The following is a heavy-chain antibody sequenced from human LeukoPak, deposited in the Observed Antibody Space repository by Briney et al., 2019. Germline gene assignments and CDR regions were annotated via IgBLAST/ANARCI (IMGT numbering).Heavy chain of an antibody. CDR3: ARGPAAT. V-gene: IGHV4-34*01. J-gene: IGHJ5*02. D-gene: IGHD2-2*01. Sequence: PSETLSLTCAVYGGAFSGYYWSWIRQPPGKGLEWIGEINHSGSTNYNPSLKSRVTISVDTSKNQFSLKLSSVTAADTAVYYCARGPAATWGQGTLVTVSS. CDR1: GGAFSGYY. CDR2: INHSGST.